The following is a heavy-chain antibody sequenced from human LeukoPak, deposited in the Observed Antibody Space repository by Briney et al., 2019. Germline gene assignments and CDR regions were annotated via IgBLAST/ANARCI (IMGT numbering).Heavy chain of an antibody. CDR2: IYHSGST. Sequence: SETLSLTCTVSGYSISSGYYWGLIRQPPGKGLEWIGSIYHSGSTYYKPSLKSRVTISVDTPKNQFSLKLSSVTAADTAVYYCAGTYYDILTGRPPYYFDYWGQGTLVTVSS. V-gene: IGHV4-38-2*02. D-gene: IGHD3-9*01. CDR1: GYSISSGYY. J-gene: IGHJ4*02. CDR3: AGTYYDILTGRPPYYFDY.